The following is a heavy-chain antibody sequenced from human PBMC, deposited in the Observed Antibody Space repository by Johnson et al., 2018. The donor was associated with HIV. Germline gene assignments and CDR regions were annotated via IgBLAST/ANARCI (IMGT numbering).Heavy chain of an antibody. CDR1: GFTVSSNY. CDR2: IYSGGTT. D-gene: IGHD6-13*01. V-gene: IGHV3-66*01. CDR3: ARARDRSSSRDAFDI. J-gene: IGHJ3*02. Sequence: PGRSLRLSCAASGFTVSSNYMSWVRQAPGKGLEWVSVIYSGGTTYYAASVKGRFTISRDNSKNTLYLQMNNLRAEDTAVYYCARARDRSSSRDAFDIWGQGTMVTVSS.